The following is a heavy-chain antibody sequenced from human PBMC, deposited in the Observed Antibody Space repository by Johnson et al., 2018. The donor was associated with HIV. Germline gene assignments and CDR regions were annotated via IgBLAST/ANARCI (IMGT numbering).Heavy chain of an antibody. Sequence: QVQLVESGGGVVQPGRSLRLSCAASGFTFSSYAMHWVRQAPGKGLEWVAVISYDGSNKYYADSVKGRFTISRDNSKNTLYLQMNSLRADDTAIYYCAKGYGGNGGAFDIWGQGTMVTVSS. CDR3: AKGYGGNGGAFDI. CDR2: ISYDGSNK. V-gene: IGHV3-30-3*01. D-gene: IGHD4-23*01. J-gene: IGHJ3*02. CDR1: GFTFSSYA.